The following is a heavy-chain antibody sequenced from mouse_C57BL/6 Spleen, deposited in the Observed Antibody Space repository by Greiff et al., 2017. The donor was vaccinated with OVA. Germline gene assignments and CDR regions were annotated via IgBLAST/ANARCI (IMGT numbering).Heavy chain of an antibody. CDR2: IDPSDSYT. CDR1: GYTFTSYW. D-gene: IGHD1-1*01. J-gene: IGHJ4*01. Sequence: QVQLQQPGAELVMPGASVKLSCKASGYTFTSYWMHWVKQRPGQGLEWIGEIDPSDSYTNYNQKFKGKSTLTVDKSSSTAYMQLSSLTSEDSAVDYCAFYYGSRGAMDYWGQGTSVTVSS. CDR3: AFYYGSRGAMDY. V-gene: IGHV1-69*01.